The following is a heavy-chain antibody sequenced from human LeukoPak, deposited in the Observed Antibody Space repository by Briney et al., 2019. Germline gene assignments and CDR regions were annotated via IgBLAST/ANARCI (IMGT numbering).Heavy chain of an antibody. D-gene: IGHD3-22*01. Sequence: GGSLRLSCAASGFTFSSYAMSWVRQAPGKGLEWVSAISGSGGSTYYADSVKGRFTISRDNSKNTLYLQMNSLRAEDTAVYYCAKDQGATYYYDSSGYSYWGQGTMVTVSS. CDR2: ISGSGGST. V-gene: IGHV3-23*01. CDR1: GFTFSSYA. J-gene: IGHJ3*01. CDR3: AKDQGATYYYDSSGYSY.